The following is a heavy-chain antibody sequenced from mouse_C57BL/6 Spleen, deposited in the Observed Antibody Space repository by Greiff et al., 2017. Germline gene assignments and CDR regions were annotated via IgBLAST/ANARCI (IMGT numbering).Heavy chain of an antibody. V-gene: IGHV1-50*01. D-gene: IGHD4-1*02. J-gene: IGHJ1*03. CDR2: IDPSDSYT. Sequence: QVQLQQPGAELVKPGASVKLSCKASGYTFTSYWMQWVKQRPGQGLEWIGEIDPSDSYTNYNQKFKGKATLTVDTSSSTAYMQLSSLTSEDSAVYYCAQLGWYFDVWGTGTTVTVSS. CDR3: AQLGWYFDV. CDR1: GYTFTSYW.